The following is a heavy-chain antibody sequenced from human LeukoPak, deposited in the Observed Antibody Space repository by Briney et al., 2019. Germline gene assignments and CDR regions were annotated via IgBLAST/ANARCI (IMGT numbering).Heavy chain of an antibody. CDR1: GFTFSSYE. CDR3: ARGLWFGRLDY. V-gene: IGHV3-48*03. J-gene: IGHJ4*02. CDR2: ISSSGSTI. Sequence: GGSLRLSCAASGFTFSSYEMNWVRQAPGKGLEWVSYISSSGSTIYYADSVKGRFTISRDNAKNSLYLQMNSLRAEDTAVYYCARGLWFGRLDYWGQGTLVTVSS. D-gene: IGHD3-10*01.